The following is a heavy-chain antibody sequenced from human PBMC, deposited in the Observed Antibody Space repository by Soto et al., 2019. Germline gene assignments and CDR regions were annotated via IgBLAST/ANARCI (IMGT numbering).Heavy chain of an antibody. CDR1: GGSFSGYY. V-gene: IGHV4-34*01. CDR2: INHSGST. CDR3: ARDFRRIAVAGSDAFDI. J-gene: IGHJ3*02. Sequence: QVQLQQWGAGLLKPSETLSLTCAVYGGSFSGYYWSWIRQPPGKGLEWIGEINHSGSTNYNPPLKSRVTISVDTSKYQFSLKLSSVTAADTAVYYCARDFRRIAVAGSDAFDIWGQGTMVTVSS. D-gene: IGHD6-19*01.